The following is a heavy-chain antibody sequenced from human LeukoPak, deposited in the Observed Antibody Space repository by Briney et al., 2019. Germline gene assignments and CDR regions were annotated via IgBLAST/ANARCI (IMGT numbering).Heavy chain of an antibody. D-gene: IGHD3-10*01. CDR2: INHSGST. V-gene: IGHV4-34*01. CDR1: GGSFRGYY. J-gene: IGHJ4*02. CDR3: ARRSPARRGYYGSGSYRY. Sequence: SETLSLTCAVYGGSFRGYYWIWIRQPPGKGLEWIGEINHSGSTNYNPSLKSRVTISVDTSKNQFSLKLSSVTAADTAVYYCARRSPARRGYYGSGSYRYWGQGTLVTVSS.